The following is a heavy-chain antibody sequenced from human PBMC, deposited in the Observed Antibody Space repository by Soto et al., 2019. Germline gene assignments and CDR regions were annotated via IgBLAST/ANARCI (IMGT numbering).Heavy chain of an antibody. Sequence: PGGSLRLSCSAPGFTFSSYSISWVRQAPGKGLEWVSAICGSGGSTYYADSVKGRFTISRDNSKNTLYLQMNSLRAEDTAVYYCAKGKTTRFDYWGQGTLVTVSS. CDR3: AKGKTTRFDY. CDR1: GFTFSSYS. J-gene: IGHJ4*02. CDR2: ICGSGGST. V-gene: IGHV3-23*01. D-gene: IGHD4-17*01.